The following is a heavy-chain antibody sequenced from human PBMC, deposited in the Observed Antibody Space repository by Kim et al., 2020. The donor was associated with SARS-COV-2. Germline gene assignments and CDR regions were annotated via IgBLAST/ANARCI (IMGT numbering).Heavy chain of an antibody. CDR1: GYTFTSYD. CDR2: MNPNSGNT. CDR3: ARRGSYYDSSGYPPVADY. V-gene: IGHV1-8*01. D-gene: IGHD3-22*01. J-gene: IGHJ4*02. Sequence: ASVKVSCKASGYTFTSYDINWVRQATGQGLEWMGWMNPNSGNTGYAQKFQGIVTMTRNTSISTAYMELSSLRSEDTAVYYCARRGSYYDSSGYPPVADYWGQGTLVTVSS.